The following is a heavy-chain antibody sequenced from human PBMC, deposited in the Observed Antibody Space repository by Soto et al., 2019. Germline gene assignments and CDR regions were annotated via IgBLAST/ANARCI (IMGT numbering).Heavy chain of an antibody. Sequence: EVQLVESGGGLVKPGGSLRLSCAASGFTFSNAWMNWFRQAPGKGLEWVGRIKSKTDGGTTAYAAPVKGRFTISRDDSKNTLYLQMNILKTEDTAVYYCTTAGELVITWYYGMDVWGQGTTVTVSS. D-gene: IGHD3-22*01. CDR2: IKSKTDGGTT. CDR3: TTAGELVITWYYGMDV. CDR1: GFTFSNAW. J-gene: IGHJ6*02. V-gene: IGHV3-15*07.